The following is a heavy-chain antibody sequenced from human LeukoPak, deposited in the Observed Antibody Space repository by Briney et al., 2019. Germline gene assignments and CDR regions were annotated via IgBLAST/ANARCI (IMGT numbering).Heavy chain of an antibody. Sequence: RGSLRLSCAASGFTFSDYYMNWLRQAPGKGLEWVAYISSSGSTIYYADSVKGRFTISRDSAKNSLYLQMNSLRAEDTAVYYCAREGYSYGYDAFDIWGQGTMVTVSS. V-gene: IGHV3-11*04. CDR3: AREGYSYGYDAFDI. J-gene: IGHJ3*02. CDR1: GFTFSDYY. D-gene: IGHD5-18*01. CDR2: ISSSGSTI.